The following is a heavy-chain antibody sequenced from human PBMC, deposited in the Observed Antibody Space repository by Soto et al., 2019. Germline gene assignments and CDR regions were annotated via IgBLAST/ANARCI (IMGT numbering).Heavy chain of an antibody. V-gene: IGHV3-7*01. CDR3: VRDLGYCSGGTCYAVLDY. CDR2: IKQDGSEK. D-gene: IGHD2-15*01. J-gene: IGHJ4*02. Sequence: GGSLRLSCAASGFTFSSYGMHWVRKAQGKGLEWVANIKQDGSEKYYVDSVKGRFTISRDSAKNSLYLQMNSLRAEDTAVYYCVRDLGYCSGGTCYAVLDYWGQGTLVTVSS. CDR1: GFTFSSYG.